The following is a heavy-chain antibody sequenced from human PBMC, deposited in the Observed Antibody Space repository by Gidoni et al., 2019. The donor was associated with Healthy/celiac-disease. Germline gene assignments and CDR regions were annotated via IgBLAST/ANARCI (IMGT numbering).Heavy chain of an antibody. CDR2: ISYDGSNK. CDR3: AKNLGYYKPMGGDAFDI. Sequence: QVQLVESGGGVVQPGRSLRLSCAASGCTFSSYGMHWVRQAPGKGLEWVAVISYDGSNKYYADSVKGRFTISRDNSKNTLYLQMNSLRAEDTAVYYCAKNLGYYKPMGGDAFDIWGQGTMVTVSS. D-gene: IGHD3-9*01. J-gene: IGHJ3*02. CDR1: GCTFSSYG. V-gene: IGHV3-30*18.